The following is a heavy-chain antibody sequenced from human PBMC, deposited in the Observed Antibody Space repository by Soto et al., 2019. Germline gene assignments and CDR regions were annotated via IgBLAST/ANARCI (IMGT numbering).Heavy chain of an antibody. V-gene: IGHV1-69*01. D-gene: IGHD3-10*01. Sequence: QVQLVQSGAEVKKPGSSVKVSCKASGGTFSSYAISWVRQAPGQGLEWMGGIIPIFGTANYAQKFQGRVTITADESTSTAYMELSSLRSEDTAVYYCARDGGRGSTVVRGVIRSFAFDIWGQGTMVTVSS. J-gene: IGHJ3*02. CDR2: IIPIFGTA. CDR1: GGTFSSYA. CDR3: ARDGGRGSTVVRGVIRSFAFDI.